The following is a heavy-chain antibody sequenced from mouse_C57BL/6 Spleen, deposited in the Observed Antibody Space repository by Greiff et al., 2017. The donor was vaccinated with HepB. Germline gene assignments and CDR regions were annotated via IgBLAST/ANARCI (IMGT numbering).Heavy chain of an antibody. CDR3: ARLEGSSGFPWFAY. Sequence: VQLQQSGAELVKPGASVKISCKASGYAFSSYWMNWVKQRPGKGLEWIGQIYPGDGDTNYNGKFKGKATLTADKSSSTAYMQLSSLTSEDSAVYFCARLEGSSGFPWFAYWGQGTLVTVSA. CDR1: GYAFSSYW. J-gene: IGHJ3*01. V-gene: IGHV1-80*01. D-gene: IGHD3-2*02. CDR2: IYPGDGDT.